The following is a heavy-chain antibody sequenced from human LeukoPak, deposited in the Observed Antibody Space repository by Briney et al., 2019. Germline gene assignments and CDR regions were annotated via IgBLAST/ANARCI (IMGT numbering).Heavy chain of an antibody. CDR1: GXSISSGGYY. CDR3: ARDVAAAGTRYFDY. Sequence: ASQTLSLTCTVSGXSISSGGYYCGWIRQHPGKGLEWIGYIYYSGSTYYNPSLKSRVTISVDTSKNQFSLKLSSVTAADTAVYYCARDVAAAGTRYFDYWGQGTLVTVSS. D-gene: IGHD6-13*01. CDR2: IYYSGST. J-gene: IGHJ4*02. V-gene: IGHV4-31*03.